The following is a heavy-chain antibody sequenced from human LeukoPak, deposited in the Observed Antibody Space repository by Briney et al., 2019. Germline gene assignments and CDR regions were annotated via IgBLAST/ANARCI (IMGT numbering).Heavy chain of an antibody. V-gene: IGHV1-2*02. CDR2: INPNSGGT. CDR1: GYTFTGYY. CDR3: ARDPPDIVVVPAARDAY. J-gene: IGHJ4*02. D-gene: IGHD2-2*01. Sequence: ASVKVSCKASGYTFTGYYMHWVRQAPGQGLEWMGWINPNSGGTNYAQKFQGGVTMTRDTSISTAYMELSRLRSDDTAVYYCARDPPDIVVVPAARDAYWGQGTLVTVSS.